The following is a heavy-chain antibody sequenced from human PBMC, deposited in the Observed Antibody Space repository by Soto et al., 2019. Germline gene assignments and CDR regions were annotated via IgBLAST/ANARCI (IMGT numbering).Heavy chain of an antibody. V-gene: IGHV1-69*01. CDR2: IIPIFGTA. D-gene: IGHD3-22*01. J-gene: IGHJ4*02. CDR1: GGTFSSYA. Sequence: QVQLVQSGAEVKKPGSSVKVSCKASGGTFSSYAISWVRQAPGQGLEWMGGIIPIFGTANYAQKFQGRVTITADESTSTAYMELSSLRYEDTAVYYCARGRTYYYDSSGYYSPADYFDYWGQGTLVTVSS. CDR3: ARGRTYYYDSSGYYSPADYFDY.